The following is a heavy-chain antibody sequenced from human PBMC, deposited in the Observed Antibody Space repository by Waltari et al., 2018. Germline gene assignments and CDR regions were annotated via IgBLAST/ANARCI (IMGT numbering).Heavy chain of an antibody. CDR3: VRDLLQVGYHLLNF. Sequence: EVQLVESGGGLVQPGGSLRLSCVASGFTFSNYWMTWVRQAPGKGREWVANIKEDGSEEYYVDSVTGRFSISRDNAKNSLFLQMNSLRVEDTAVYYCVRDLLQVGYHLLNFWGQGTLVTVSS. CDR2: IKEDGSEE. J-gene: IGHJ4*02. D-gene: IGHD2-2*01. CDR1: GFTFSNYW. V-gene: IGHV3-7*01.